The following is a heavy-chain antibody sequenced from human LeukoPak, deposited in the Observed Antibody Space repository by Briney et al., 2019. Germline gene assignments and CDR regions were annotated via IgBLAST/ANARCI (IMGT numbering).Heavy chain of an antibody. Sequence: GGSLRLSCSASGFTFSSYSIMWVRQAPGKGLEWVSYVSYSGTTTYYADSVKGRFTISRDNGRNSVSLQMDSLRDEDTAEYFCARADRDGNKRILDWGQGTLVSVYS. CDR2: VSYSGTTT. CDR3: ARADRDGNKRILD. D-gene: IGHD5-24*01. J-gene: IGHJ4*02. V-gene: IGHV3-48*02. CDR1: GFTFSSYS.